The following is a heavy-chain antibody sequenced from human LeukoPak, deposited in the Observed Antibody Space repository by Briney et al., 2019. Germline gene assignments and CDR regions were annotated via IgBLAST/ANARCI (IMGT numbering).Heavy chain of an antibody. CDR3: APSPRGWSGYYF. Sequence: SVKVSCKASGGTFSSYAISWVRQAPGQGLEWMGRIIPILGIANYAQKFQGRVTITADKSTSTAYMDLSSLRSEDTAVYYCAPSPRGWSGYYFWGQGTLVTVSS. CDR2: IIPILGIA. V-gene: IGHV1-69*04. D-gene: IGHD3-3*01. J-gene: IGHJ4*02. CDR1: GGTFSSYA.